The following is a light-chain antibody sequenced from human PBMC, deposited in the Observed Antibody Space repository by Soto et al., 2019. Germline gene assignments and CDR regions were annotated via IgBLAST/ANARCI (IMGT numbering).Light chain of an antibody. CDR3: QQYNSYWT. Sequence: DIQMTQSPSTLSSSVGDRVTITCRASQSISSWLDWYQQKPGKAPKLLIYDASSLESGVPSRFSGSGSGTEFTLTISSLQPDDLATYYCQQYNSYWTFGQGTKVEIK. J-gene: IGKJ1*01. CDR2: DAS. V-gene: IGKV1-5*01. CDR1: QSISSW.